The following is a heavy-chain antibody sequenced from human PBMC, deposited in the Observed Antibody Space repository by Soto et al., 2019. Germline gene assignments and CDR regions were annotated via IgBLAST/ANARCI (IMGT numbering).Heavy chain of an antibody. D-gene: IGHD3-9*01. CDR2: INEGPGDT. V-gene: IGHV3-23*01. CDR1: GFTFSTYA. CDR3: AKTHYDILDY. Sequence: GGSLRLSCTASGFTFSTYAMSWVRQAPGKGLEWVSAINEGPGDTFYTDSVKGRFTISRDDSKDTLYLQMNSLRAEDTAIYYCAKTHYDILDYWGQGTLVTVSS. J-gene: IGHJ4*02.